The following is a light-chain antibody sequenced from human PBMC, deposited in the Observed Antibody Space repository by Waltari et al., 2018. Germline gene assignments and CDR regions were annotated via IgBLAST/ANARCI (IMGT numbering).Light chain of an antibody. CDR1: QRINSY. CDR3: QQSYSSPYT. Sequence: DTQMTQSPSPLSASVGDRLTITCRASQRINSYLNWYQQKPGKAPKLLIYGASSLQSGVPSGFSGSGSGTEFTLTISSLQPEDSATYYCQQSYSSPYTFGQGTKLEIK. J-gene: IGKJ2*01. CDR2: GAS. V-gene: IGKV1-39*01.